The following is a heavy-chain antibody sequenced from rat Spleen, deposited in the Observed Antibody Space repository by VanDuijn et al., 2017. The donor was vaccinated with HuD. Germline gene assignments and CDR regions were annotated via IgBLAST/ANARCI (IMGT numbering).Heavy chain of an antibody. CDR1: GFTFKNYW. J-gene: IGHJ3*01. CDR2: ITNTGGST. CDR3: AKISGFPY. V-gene: IGHV5-31*01. Sequence: EVQLVESGGGLVQPGRSLKLSCVASGFTFKNYWMTWIRQAPGKGLEWVASITNTGGSTYYSDSVKGRFTISRDNAENTVYLQMNSLRSEDTATYYCAKISGFPYWGQGTLVTVSS.